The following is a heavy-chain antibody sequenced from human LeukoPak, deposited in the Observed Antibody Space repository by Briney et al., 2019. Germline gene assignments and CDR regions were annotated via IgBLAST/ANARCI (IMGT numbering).Heavy chain of an antibody. J-gene: IGHJ4*02. D-gene: IGHD3-22*01. V-gene: IGHV3-33*01. Sequence: PGGSLRLSCAASGFTFSSYGMHWVRQAPGKGLEWVAVIWYDGSNKYYADSVRGRFTISRDNSENTLYLQMNSLRAEDTAVYYCARDNPSDYYDAGWGQGTLVTVSS. CDR3: ARDNPSDYYDAG. CDR1: GFTFSSYG. CDR2: IWYDGSNK.